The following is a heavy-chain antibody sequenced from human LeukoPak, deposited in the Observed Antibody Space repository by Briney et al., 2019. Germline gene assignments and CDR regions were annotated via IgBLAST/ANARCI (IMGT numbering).Heavy chain of an antibody. Sequence: GGSLRLSCAASGFTFSSYAMHWVRQAPGKGLEWVAVISYDGSNKYYADSVKGRFTISRDNSKNTLYLQMNSLRAEDTAVYYCARVRDPVWGAFDYWGQGTLVTVSS. D-gene: IGHD3-16*01. V-gene: IGHV3-30-3*01. CDR1: GFTFSSYA. CDR2: ISYDGSNK. CDR3: ARVRDPVWGAFDY. J-gene: IGHJ4*02.